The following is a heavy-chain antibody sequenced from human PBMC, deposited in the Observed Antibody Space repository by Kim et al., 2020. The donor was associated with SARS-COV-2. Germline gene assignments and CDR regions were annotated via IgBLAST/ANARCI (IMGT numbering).Heavy chain of an antibody. D-gene: IGHD3-9*01. Sequence: SETLSLTCAVYGGSFSGYYWSWIRQPPGKGLEWIGEINHSGSTNYNPSLKSRVTISVATSKNQFSLKLRPVTAADTAVYYCARGIPYYDILTGYYPPLGFDSWGQGTLVTVSS. J-gene: IGHJ4*02. CDR3: ARGIPYYDILTGYYPPLGFDS. V-gene: IGHV4-34*01. CDR1: GGSFSGYY. CDR2: INHSGST.